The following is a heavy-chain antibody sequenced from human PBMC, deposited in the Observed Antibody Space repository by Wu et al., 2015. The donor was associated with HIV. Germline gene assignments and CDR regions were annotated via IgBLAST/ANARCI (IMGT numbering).Heavy chain of an antibody. V-gene: IGHV1-24*01. CDR3: ATSTGILVVVTSAMSXSFDI. D-gene: IGHD2-2*01. CDR2: LDPEDGKR. CDR1: GYTLTELS. J-gene: IGHJ3*02. Sequence: QVQLVQSGAEVKKPGASVKVSCKVSGYTLTELSMHWVRQAPGKGLEWMGGLDPEDGKRIYAQNFQGRVTMTEDTSTDTAYMELSSLRSEDTAVYYCATSTGILVVVTSAMSXSFDIVGQGTMITVSS.